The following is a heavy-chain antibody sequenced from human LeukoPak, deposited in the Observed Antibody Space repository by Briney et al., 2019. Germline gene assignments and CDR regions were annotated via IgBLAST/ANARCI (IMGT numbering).Heavy chain of an antibody. J-gene: IGHJ4*02. D-gene: IGHD2-21*02. V-gene: IGHV1-46*01. CDR2: INPSGGST. Sequence: GASVKVSCKASGYTFTSYYMHWVRQAPGQGLEWMGIINPSGGSTSYTQKFQGRVTMTEDTSTDTAYMELSSLRSEDTAVYYCATLGGDEQKFDYWGQGTLVTVSS. CDR1: GYTFTSYY. CDR3: ATLGGDEQKFDY.